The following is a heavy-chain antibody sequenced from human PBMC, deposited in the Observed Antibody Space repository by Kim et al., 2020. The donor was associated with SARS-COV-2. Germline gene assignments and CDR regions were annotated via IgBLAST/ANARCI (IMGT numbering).Heavy chain of an antibody. CDR3: ARGYGCGEFFPFDP. J-gene: IGHJ5*02. Sequence: SETLSLTCTVSGGSISSYYWSWIRQPPGKGLEWIGYIHYTGSTNYKPSLKSRVNMSVDTSKNQFSLKLTSVTAADTAVYYCARGYGCGEFFPFDPWGHGTLGSVSS. CDR2: IHYTGST. D-gene: IGHD3-10*01. CDR1: GGSISSYY. V-gene: IGHV4-59*01.